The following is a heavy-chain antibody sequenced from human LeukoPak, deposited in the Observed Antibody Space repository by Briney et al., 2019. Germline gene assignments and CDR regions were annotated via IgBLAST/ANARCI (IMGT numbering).Heavy chain of an antibody. D-gene: IGHD3-10*01. J-gene: IGHJ6*03. CDR1: GYTFTSYG. CDR2: ISAYNGNT. CDR3: ARVIGYYGSGSLYYYYYMDV. Sequence: ASVKVSCKASGYTFTSYGISWVRQAPGQGLEWMGWISAYNGNTNYAQKLQGRVTMTTDTSTSTAYMELRSLRSDDTAVYYCARVIGYYGSGSLYYYYYMDVWGKGTTVTVSS. V-gene: IGHV1-18*01.